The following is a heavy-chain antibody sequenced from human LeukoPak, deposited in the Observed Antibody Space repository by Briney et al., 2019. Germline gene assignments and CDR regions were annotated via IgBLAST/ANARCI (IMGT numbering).Heavy chain of an antibody. Sequence: ASVKVSCKASGYTFTSYDINWVRPATGQGLEWMGWMNPNSGNTGYAQKFQGRVIITRNTSISTAYMELSSLRSEDTAVYYCARAIGGQKDYWGQGTLVTVSS. CDR3: ARAIGGQKDY. CDR2: MNPNSGNT. V-gene: IGHV1-8*03. D-gene: IGHD6-25*01. J-gene: IGHJ4*02. CDR1: GYTFTSYD.